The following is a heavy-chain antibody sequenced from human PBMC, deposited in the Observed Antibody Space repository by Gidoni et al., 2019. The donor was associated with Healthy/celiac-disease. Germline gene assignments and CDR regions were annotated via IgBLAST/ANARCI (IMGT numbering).Heavy chain of an antibody. CDR3: ARDVGVALDAFDI. CDR1: GYSISSGYY. V-gene: IGHV4-38-2*02. CDR2: IYHSGST. D-gene: IGHD1-26*01. J-gene: IGHJ3*02. Sequence: QVQLQESGPGLVKPSETLSLTCAVSGYSISSGYYWGWIRQPPGKGLEWIGSIYHSGSTYYNPSLKSRVTISVDTSKNQFSRKLSSVTAADTAVYYCARDVGVALDAFDIWGQGTMVTVSS.